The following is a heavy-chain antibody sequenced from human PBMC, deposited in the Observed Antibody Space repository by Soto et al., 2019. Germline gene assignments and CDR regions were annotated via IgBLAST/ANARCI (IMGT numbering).Heavy chain of an antibody. D-gene: IGHD1-26*01. J-gene: IGHJ6*02. CDR3: ARAPHKYSGSYWHYYYGMDV. CDR2: IIPILGIA. CDR1: GGTFSSYT. Sequence: ASVKVSCKASGGTFSSYTISWVRQAPGQGLEWMGRIIPILGIANYAQKFQGRVTITADKSTSTAYMELSSLRSEDTAVYYCARAPHKYSGSYWHYYYGMDVWGQGTTVTVSS. V-gene: IGHV1-69*02.